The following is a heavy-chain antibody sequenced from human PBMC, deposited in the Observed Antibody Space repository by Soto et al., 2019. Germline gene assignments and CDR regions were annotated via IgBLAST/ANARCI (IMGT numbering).Heavy chain of an antibody. Sequence: QVQLVQSGAEVKKPGSSVKVSCKASGGTFSSFPIAWVRQAPGQGLEWVGGIMPIFGTTKYAQNFRDRVTIYADESTRTANMEFSSLRFEYTAVHYFSMIEYSSGSDYWGQGTLVTVFS. CDR2: IMPIFGTT. V-gene: IGHV1-69*01. D-gene: IGHD6-19*01. J-gene: IGHJ4*02. CDR1: GGTFSSFP. CDR3: SMIEYSSGSDY.